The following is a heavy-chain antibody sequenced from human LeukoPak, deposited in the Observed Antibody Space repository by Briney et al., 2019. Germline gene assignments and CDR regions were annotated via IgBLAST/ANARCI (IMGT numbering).Heavy chain of an antibody. J-gene: IGHJ4*02. CDR1: GYTFTGYY. CDR2: INPNSGGT. D-gene: IGHD6-19*01. V-gene: IGHV1-2*02. Sequence: ASVKVSCKASGYTFTGYYMHWVRQAPGQGLEWMGWINPNSGGTNYAQKFQGRVTMTRDTSISTTYMELSRLRSDDTAVYYCARTGYSSGWYDYWGQGTLVTVSS. CDR3: ARTGYSSGWYDY.